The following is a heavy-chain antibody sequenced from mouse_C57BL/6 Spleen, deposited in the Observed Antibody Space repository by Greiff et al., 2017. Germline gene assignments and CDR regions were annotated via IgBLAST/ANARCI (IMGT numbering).Heavy chain of an antibody. CDR3: AREYDGFPVAY. V-gene: IGHV1-55*01. Sequence: QVQLKQPGAELVKPGASVKMSCKASGYTFTSYWITWVKQRPGQGLEWIGDIYPGSGSTNYNEKFKSKATLTVDTSSSTAYMQLSSLTSEDSAVYYCAREYDGFPVAYWGQGTLVTVSA. J-gene: IGHJ3*01. CDR2: IYPGSGST. D-gene: IGHD2-3*01. CDR1: GYTFTSYW.